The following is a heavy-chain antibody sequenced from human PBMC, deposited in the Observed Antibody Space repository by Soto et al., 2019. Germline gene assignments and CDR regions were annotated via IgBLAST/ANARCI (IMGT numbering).Heavy chain of an antibody. Sequence: QVQLVASGGGVVQPGRSLRLSGAASGFTFSSYAMHWVRQAPGKGLEWVSVISYGGSNKYYADSVKGRFTISRDNSTNTLYLQMNSLRAEDTAVYYCARGGYCSGGSCYQDYYGMEVWGQGTTVTVSS. V-gene: IGHV3-30-3*01. CDR1: GFTFSSYA. D-gene: IGHD2-15*01. CDR2: ISYGGSNK. CDR3: ARGGYCSGGSCYQDYYGMEV. J-gene: IGHJ6*02.